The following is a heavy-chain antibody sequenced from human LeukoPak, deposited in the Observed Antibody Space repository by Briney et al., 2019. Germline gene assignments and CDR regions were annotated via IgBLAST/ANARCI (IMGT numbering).Heavy chain of an antibody. J-gene: IGHJ4*02. CDR2: ISFDGSNK. CDR1: GFTFSNYG. V-gene: IGHV3-30*03. D-gene: IGHD5-18*01. CDR3: ARADWDTAMIDY. Sequence: GGSLRLSCAASGFTFSNYGMHWVRQAPGKGLEWVAVISFDGSNKYYADSVKGRFTISRDNAKNSLYLQMNSLRAEDTAVYYCARADWDTAMIDYWGQGTLVTVSS.